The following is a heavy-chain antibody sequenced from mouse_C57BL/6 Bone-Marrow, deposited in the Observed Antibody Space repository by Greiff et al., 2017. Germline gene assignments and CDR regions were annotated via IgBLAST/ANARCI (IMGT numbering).Heavy chain of an antibody. D-gene: IGHD1-3*01. CDR2: ISSGGSYT. Sequence: EVQGVESGGDLVKPGGSLKLSCAASGFTFSSYGMSWVRQTPDKRLEWVATISSGGSYTYYPDSVKGRFTISRDNAKNTLYLQMSSLKSEDTAMYYCARQKWYYAMDYWGQGTSVTGSS. J-gene: IGHJ4*01. CDR1: GFTFSSYG. CDR3: ARQKWYYAMDY. V-gene: IGHV5-6*01.